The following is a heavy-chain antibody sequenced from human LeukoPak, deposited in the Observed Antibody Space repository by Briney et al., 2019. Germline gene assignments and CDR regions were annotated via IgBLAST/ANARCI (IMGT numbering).Heavy chain of an antibody. CDR1: GGSISSYY. J-gene: IGHJ4*02. CDR2: IYYGGST. D-gene: IGHD4-17*01. CDR3: ARTVTPYYLDY. Sequence: SETLSLTCTVSGGSISSYYWSWIRQPPGKGLEWIGYIYYGGSTNYNPSLKSRVTISVDMSKNQFSLKLSSVTAADTAVYYCARTVTPYYLDYWGQGTLVTVSS. V-gene: IGHV4-59*01.